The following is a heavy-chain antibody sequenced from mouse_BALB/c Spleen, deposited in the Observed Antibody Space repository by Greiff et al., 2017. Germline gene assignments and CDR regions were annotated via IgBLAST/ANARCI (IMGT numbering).Heavy chain of an antibody. J-gene: IGHJ2*01. CDR2: ISSGGSYT. Sequence: DVKLVESGGDLVKPGGSLKLSCAASGFTFSSYGMSWVRQTPDKRLEWVATISSGGSYTYYPDSVKGRFTISRDNAKNTLYLQMSSLKSEDTAMYYCARHEGTDFDYWGQGTTLTVSS. CDR3: ARHEGTDFDY. CDR1: GFTFSSYG. V-gene: IGHV5-6*02. D-gene: IGHD3-3*01.